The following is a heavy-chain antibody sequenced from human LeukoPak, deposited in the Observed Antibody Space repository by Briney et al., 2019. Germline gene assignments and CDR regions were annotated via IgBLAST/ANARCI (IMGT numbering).Heavy chain of an antibody. J-gene: IGHJ2*01. D-gene: IGHD3-3*01. CDR3: ASITIFGVGPRSYWYFDL. CDR2: IIPIFGTA. Sequence: SVKVSCKASGGTFSSYAISWVRQAPGQGLEWMGGIIPIFGTANYAQKFQGRVKITTDESTSTAYMELSSLRSEDTAVYYCASITIFGVGPRSYWYFDLWGRGTLVTVSS. CDR1: GGTFSSYA. V-gene: IGHV1-69*05.